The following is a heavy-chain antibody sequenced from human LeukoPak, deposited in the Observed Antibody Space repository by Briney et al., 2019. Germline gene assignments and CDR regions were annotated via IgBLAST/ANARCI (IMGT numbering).Heavy chain of an antibody. Sequence: GGSLRLSCAASGFTFSSYAMHWVRQAPGKGLEWVAVISYDGSNKYYADSVKGRFTISRDNSKNTLYPQMNSLRAEDTAVYYCAREATYYDILTGYYNGPFDYWGQGTLVTVSS. J-gene: IGHJ4*02. CDR3: AREATYYDILTGYYNGPFDY. D-gene: IGHD3-9*01. CDR2: ISYDGSNK. CDR1: GFTFSSYA. V-gene: IGHV3-30*04.